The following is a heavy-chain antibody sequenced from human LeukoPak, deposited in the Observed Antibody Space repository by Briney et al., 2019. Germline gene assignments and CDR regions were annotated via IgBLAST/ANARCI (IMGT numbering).Heavy chain of an antibody. J-gene: IGHJ5*02. V-gene: IGHV5-51*01. Sequence: GESLKISCKGSGYSFTSYWIGWVRQMPGKGLEWMGIIYPGDSDTRYSPSSQGQVTISADKSISTAYLQWSSLKASDTAMYYCARHGQYYDFWSGYYWFDPWGQGTLVTVSS. D-gene: IGHD3-3*01. CDR3: ARHGQYYDFWSGYYWFDP. CDR1: GYSFTSYW. CDR2: IYPGDSDT.